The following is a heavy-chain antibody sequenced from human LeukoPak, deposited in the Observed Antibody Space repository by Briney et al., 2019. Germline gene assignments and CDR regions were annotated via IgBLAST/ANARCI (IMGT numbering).Heavy chain of an antibody. V-gene: IGHV3-72*01. CDR1: GFTFSDHY. CDR2: TRNKANSYTT. Sequence: PGGSLRLSCAASGFTFSDHYMDWVRQAPGKGLEWVGRTRNKANSYTTEYAASVKGRFTISRDDSKDSLYLQMNSLKTEDTAVYYCALLPFYPWGQGTLVTVSS. D-gene: IGHD2-15*01. CDR3: ALLPFYP. J-gene: IGHJ5*02.